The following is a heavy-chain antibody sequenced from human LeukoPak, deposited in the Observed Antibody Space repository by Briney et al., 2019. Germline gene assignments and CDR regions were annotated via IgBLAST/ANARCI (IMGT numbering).Heavy chain of an antibody. J-gene: IGHJ4*02. CDR3: AKLSGTYGKGHFDY. CDR1: GFIFGSYP. D-gene: IGHD1-26*01. CDR2: ISASGDST. V-gene: IGHV3-23*01. Sequence: PGGSLRLSCAASGFIFGSYPMNWVPQVPGRGREWVSSISASGDSTCYADSVKGRFTISRDNSKSALYLQMNSLRAEDTAVYYCAKLSGTYGKGHFDYWGQGTLVTVSS.